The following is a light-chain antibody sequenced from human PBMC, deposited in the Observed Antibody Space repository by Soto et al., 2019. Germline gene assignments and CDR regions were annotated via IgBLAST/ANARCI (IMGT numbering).Light chain of an antibody. CDR3: CSYAGSYTFV. J-gene: IGLJ1*01. CDR1: SSDVGGHDY. Sequence: QSALTQPRSVSGSPGQSVTISCTGTSSDVGGHDYVSWYQQHPGKAPKLMIYDVSKRPSGVPDRFSGSKSGNTASLTIYGLQPEDEADYYCCSYAGSYTFVFGSATKVTVL. V-gene: IGLV2-11*01. CDR2: DVS.